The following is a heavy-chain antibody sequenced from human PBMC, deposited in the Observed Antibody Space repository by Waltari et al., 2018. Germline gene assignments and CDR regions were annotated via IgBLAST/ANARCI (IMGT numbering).Heavy chain of an antibody. V-gene: IGHV3-30-3*01. J-gene: IGHJ4*02. CDR2: ISYDGSNK. CDR3: ARGVVPAAPGIAAAGDY. Sequence: ESGGGVVQPGRSLRLSCAASGFTFSSYAMHWVRQAPGKGLEWVAVISYDGSNKYYADSVKGRFTISRDNSKNTLYLQMNSLRAEDTAVYYCARGVVPAAPGIAAAGDYWGQGTLVTVSS. CDR1: GFTFSSYA. D-gene: IGHD6-13*01.